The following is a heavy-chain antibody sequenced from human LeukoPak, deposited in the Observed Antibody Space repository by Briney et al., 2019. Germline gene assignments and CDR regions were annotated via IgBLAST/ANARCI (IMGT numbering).Heavy chain of an antibody. CDR3: AKGELFVGYYMDV. Sequence: GGSLRLSCSASGITFSSYGMYWVRQAPGKRLEWVAVISHDGNNKYYADSVKGRFTISRDNSKNTLYLQMNSLRAEDTAVYYCAKGELFVGYYMDVWGKGTTVTVSS. D-gene: IGHD2-21*01. CDR2: ISHDGNNK. J-gene: IGHJ6*03. V-gene: IGHV3-30*18. CDR1: GITFSSYG.